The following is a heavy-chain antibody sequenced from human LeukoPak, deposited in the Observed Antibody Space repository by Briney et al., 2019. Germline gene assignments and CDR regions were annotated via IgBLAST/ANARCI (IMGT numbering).Heavy chain of an antibody. Sequence: SETLSLTCTVSGGSISSYYWSWIRQPPPKGLEWIGYIYYSGSTNYNPSLKSRVTISVDTSKNQFSLKLSSVTAAATAVYYCARGGYSYGFSVWFDPWGQGTLVTVSS. CDR1: GGSISSYY. D-gene: IGHD5-18*01. CDR3: ARGGYSYGFSVWFDP. CDR2: IYYSGST. J-gene: IGHJ5*02. V-gene: IGHV4-59*01.